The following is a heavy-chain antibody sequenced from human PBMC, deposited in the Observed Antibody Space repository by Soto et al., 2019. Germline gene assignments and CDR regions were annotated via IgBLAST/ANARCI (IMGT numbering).Heavy chain of an antibody. CDR1: RFTFSSYA. Sequence: PGGELRLSCAASRFTFSSYAMSWARQAPGQGLEWVAAISGSGGSTYYADSVKGRFTISRDNSKNTPYLQMNSLRAHGTAVYYCAKGEVAAHYYYGMYVWGQGNTGTVPS. D-gene: IGHD2-15*01. CDR2: ISGSGGST. CDR3: AKGEVAAHYYYGMYV. V-gene: IGHV3-23*01. J-gene: IGHJ6*01.